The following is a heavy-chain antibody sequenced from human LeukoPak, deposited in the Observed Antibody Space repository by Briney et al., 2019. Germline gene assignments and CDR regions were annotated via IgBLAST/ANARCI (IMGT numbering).Heavy chain of an antibody. CDR2: MNPNSGNT. V-gene: IGHV1-8*01. D-gene: IGHD3-10*01. CDR1: GYTFTSYD. CDR3: ARGRAYGSGSYYARGRALPRTFDP. Sequence: GASVKVSCKASGYTFTSYDINWVRQATGQGLEWMGWMNPNSGNTGYAQKFQGRVTMTRNTSISTAYMELSSLRSEDTAVYYCARGRAYGSGSYYARGRALPRTFDPWGQGTLVTVSS. J-gene: IGHJ5*02.